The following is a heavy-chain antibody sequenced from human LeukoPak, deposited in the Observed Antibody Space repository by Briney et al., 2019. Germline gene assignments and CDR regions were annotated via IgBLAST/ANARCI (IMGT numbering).Heavy chain of an antibody. CDR1: GGSISSGDYY. J-gene: IGHJ5*02. CDR3: AGTRTTVTTFWFDP. V-gene: IGHV4-30-4*08. CDR2: IYYSGST. Sequence: SQTLSLTCTVSGGSISSGDYYWGWIRQPPVKGLEWIGYIYYSGSTYYNPSLKSRVTISVDTSKNQFSLKLSSVTAADTAVYYCAGTRTTVTTFWFDPWGQGTLVTVSS. D-gene: IGHD4-17*01.